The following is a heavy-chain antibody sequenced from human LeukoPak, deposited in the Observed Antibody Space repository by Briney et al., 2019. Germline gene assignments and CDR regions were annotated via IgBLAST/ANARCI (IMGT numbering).Heavy chain of an antibody. CDR3: ARNILQAEGHFDY. CDR2: IFSSGKT. V-gene: IGHV4-4*07. D-gene: IGHD2/OR15-2a*01. Sequence: SDTLSLTCTVSGGSFDNFYWSWVRQSAGKGLEWIGRIFSSGKTDYNPSLKSRITMSVDTSKNHFSLKVTSLSAADTAVYYCARNILQAEGHFDYWGQGTLVTVSS. CDR1: GGSFDNFY. J-gene: IGHJ4*02.